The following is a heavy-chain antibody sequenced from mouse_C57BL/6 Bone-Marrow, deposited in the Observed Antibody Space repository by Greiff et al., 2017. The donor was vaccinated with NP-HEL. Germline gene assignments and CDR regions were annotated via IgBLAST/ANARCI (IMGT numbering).Heavy chain of an antibody. CDR1: GFSLTSYA. Sequence: VMLVESGPGLVAPSQSLSITCPVSGFSLTSYAISWVRQPPGKGLEWLGVIWTGGGTYYNSALKSILSLSTDNSKSQVFLKMNSLQTDDTARYYCARTDYYGSLWFAYWGQGTLVTVSA. D-gene: IGHD1-1*01. CDR2: IWTGGGT. CDR3: ARTDYYGSLWFAY. J-gene: IGHJ3*01. V-gene: IGHV2-9-1*01.